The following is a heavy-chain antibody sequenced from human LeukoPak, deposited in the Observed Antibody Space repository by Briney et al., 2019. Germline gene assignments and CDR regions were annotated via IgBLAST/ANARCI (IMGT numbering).Heavy chain of an antibody. CDR3: AKEGSGWYYLDY. CDR2: IESDGSKE. V-gene: IGHV3-30*02. D-gene: IGHD6-19*01. J-gene: IGHJ4*02. CDR1: GFSFASYD. Sequence: GGSLRLSCVASGFSFASYDIHWVRQAPDKGLEWVTFIESDGSKEYYADSVKGRFTISRDNSMNTVNVQMNSLRPEDTAVYYCAKEGSGWYYLDYWGQGTVVTVSA.